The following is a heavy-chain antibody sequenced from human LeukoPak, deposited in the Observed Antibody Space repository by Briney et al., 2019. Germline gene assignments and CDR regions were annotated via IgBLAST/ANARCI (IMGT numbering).Heavy chain of an antibody. CDR3: ARSPNYKGYFDY. CDR2: ISHTGGSP. CDR1: GITFSSYG. V-gene: IGHV3-23*01. J-gene: IGHJ4*02. D-gene: IGHD3-10*01. Sequence: GGSLRLSCAASGITFSSYGMSWVRQVPGKGLEWVSSISHTGGSPYYADSVKGRFTVSRDNAKNSLYLQMNSLRAEDTAVYYCARSPNYKGYFDYWGQGTLVTVSS.